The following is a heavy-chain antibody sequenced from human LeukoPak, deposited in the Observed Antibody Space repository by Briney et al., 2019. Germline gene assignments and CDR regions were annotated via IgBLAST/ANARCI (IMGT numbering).Heavy chain of an antibody. J-gene: IGHJ4*02. CDR2: INSDGSNT. CDR1: GFTVTNYW. CDR3: AGGLSDYYYTVGY. D-gene: IGHD3-22*01. V-gene: IGHV3-74*01. Sequence: GGSLRLSCTTSGFTVTNYWMRWVRQAPGKGLVWVSRINSDGSNTNYAGSVKGRFTISRDNAKNTLYLQMNSLRAEDTAVYYCAGGLSDYYYTVGYWGQGTLVTVSS.